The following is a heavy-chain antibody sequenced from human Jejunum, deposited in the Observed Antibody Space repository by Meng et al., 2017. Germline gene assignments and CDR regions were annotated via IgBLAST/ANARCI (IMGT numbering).Heavy chain of an antibody. V-gene: IGHV3-7*01. Sequence: GESLKISCAASGFTFSNYWMSWVRQAPGKGLEWLANIKKDGSDKYYVDSVRGQFTISRDNANNSLYLQMNSLRAEDTAVYYCAKEWGWGFDIWGQGTMVTVSS. CDR2: IKKDGSDK. D-gene: IGHD3-16*01. J-gene: IGHJ3*02. CDR3: AKEWGWGFDI. CDR1: GFTFSNYW.